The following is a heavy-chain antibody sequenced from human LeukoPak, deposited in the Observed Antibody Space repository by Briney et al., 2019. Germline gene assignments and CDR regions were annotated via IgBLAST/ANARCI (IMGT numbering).Heavy chain of an antibody. V-gene: IGHV3-20*04. Sequence: GGSLRLSCAASGFTFDDYGMSWVRQAPGKGLEWVSGINWNGGSTGYADSVKGRFTISRDDAKNSLYLQMNSLRAEDTALYYCARVPYYYGSGSVYYMDVWGKGTTVTVSS. CDR1: GFTFDDYG. CDR3: ARVPYYYGSGSVYYMDV. D-gene: IGHD3-10*01. CDR2: INWNGGST. J-gene: IGHJ6*03.